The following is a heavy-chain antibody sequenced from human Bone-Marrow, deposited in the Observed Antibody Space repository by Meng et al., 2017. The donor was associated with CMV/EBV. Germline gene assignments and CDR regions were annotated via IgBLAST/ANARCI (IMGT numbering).Heavy chain of an antibody. CDR2: ISSSSYI. D-gene: IGHD2-2*02. J-gene: IGHJ4*02. V-gene: IGHV3-21*01. Sequence: GGPLRLSCAASGFTFSSYSMNGVRQAPGKGLEWVSSISSSSYIYYADSVKGRFTISRDNAKNSLYLQMNSLRAEDTAVYYCARVLGYCSSTSCYTFDYWGQETLVTVSS. CDR3: ARVLGYCSSTSCYTFDY. CDR1: GFTFSSYS.